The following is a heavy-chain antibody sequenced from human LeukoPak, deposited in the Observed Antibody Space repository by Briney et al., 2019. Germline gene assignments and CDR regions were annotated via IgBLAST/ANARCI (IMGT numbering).Heavy chain of an antibody. J-gene: IGHJ5*02. Sequence: KPSETLSLTCTVSGGSISSYYWSWIRQPPGKGLEWIGYIYYSGSTNYNPSLKSRVTISVDTSKNQFSLKLSSVIAADTAVYYCARGSDWFDPWGQGTLVTVSS. CDR1: GGSISSYY. CDR3: ARGSDWFDP. CDR2: IYYSGST. D-gene: IGHD3-10*01. V-gene: IGHV4-59*08.